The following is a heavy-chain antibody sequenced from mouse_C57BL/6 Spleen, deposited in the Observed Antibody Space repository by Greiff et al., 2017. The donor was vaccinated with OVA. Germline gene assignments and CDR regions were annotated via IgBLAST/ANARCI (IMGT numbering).Heavy chain of an antibody. CDR3: ARQDYSYYFDH. V-gene: IGHV5-9*01. CDR1: GFTFSSYT. Sequence: DVMLVESGGGLVKPGGSLKLSCAASGFTFSSYTMSWVRQTPEKRLEWVATISGGGGNTYYPDSVKGRFTISRDNAKNTLYLQMSSLRSEDTALYYCARQDYSYYFDHWGQGTTLTVSS. CDR2: ISGGGGNT. D-gene: IGHD2-13*01. J-gene: IGHJ2*01.